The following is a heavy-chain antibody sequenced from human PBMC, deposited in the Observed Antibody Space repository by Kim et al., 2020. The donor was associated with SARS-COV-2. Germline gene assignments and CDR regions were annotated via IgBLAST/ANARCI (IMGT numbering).Heavy chain of an antibody. V-gene: IGHV1-18*01. CDR1: GYTFTSYG. CDR2: ISAYNGNT. Sequence: ASVKVSCKASGYTFTSYGISWVRQAPGQGLEWMGWISAYNGNTNYAQKPQGRVTMTTDTSTSTAYMELRSLRSDDTAVYYCARDIIIAARGRNIYYYYGMDVWGQGTTVTVSS. D-gene: IGHD6-6*01. J-gene: IGHJ6*02. CDR3: ARDIIIAARGRNIYYYYGMDV.